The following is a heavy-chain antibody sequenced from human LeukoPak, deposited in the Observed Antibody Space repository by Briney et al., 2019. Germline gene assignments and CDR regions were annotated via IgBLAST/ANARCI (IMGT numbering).Heavy chain of an antibody. D-gene: IGHD6-13*01. V-gene: IGHV3-23*01. CDR2: ISGSGGGT. CDR1: GFTFSSYA. CDR3: AKAGSSWYLIVY. Sequence: GGSLRLSCAASGFTFSSYAMSWVRQAPGKGLEWVSAISGSGGGTYYADSVKGRFTISRDNSKNTLYLQMNSLRVEDTAVYYCAKAGSSWYLIVYWGQGTLVTVSS. J-gene: IGHJ4*02.